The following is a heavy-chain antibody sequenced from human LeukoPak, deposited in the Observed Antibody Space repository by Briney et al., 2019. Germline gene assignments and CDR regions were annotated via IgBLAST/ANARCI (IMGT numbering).Heavy chain of an antibody. D-gene: IGHD2-2*01. Sequence: KPSETLSLTCAVYGGSFSGYYWSWIRQPPGKGLEWIGEINHSGSTNYNPSLKSRVTISVDTSKNRFSLKLSSVTAADTAVYYCASRIVVPAAIASDYWGQGTLVTVSS. CDR3: ASRIVVPAAIASDY. CDR1: GGSFSGYY. J-gene: IGHJ4*02. V-gene: IGHV4-34*01. CDR2: INHSGST.